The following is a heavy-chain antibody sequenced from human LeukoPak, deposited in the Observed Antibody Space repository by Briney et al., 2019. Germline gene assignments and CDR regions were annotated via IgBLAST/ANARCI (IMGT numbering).Heavy chain of an antibody. CDR3: ARGDELWPATGTFDI. CDR1: GFTFSSYS. Sequence: PGGSLRLSCAASGFTFSSYSMNWVRQAPGKGLEWVSYISSSSTIYYADSVKGRFTISRDNAKNSLYLQMNSLRAEDTAVYYCARGDELWPATGTFDIWGQGTMVTVSS. J-gene: IGHJ3*02. D-gene: IGHD5-18*01. V-gene: IGHV3-48*01. CDR2: ISSSSTI.